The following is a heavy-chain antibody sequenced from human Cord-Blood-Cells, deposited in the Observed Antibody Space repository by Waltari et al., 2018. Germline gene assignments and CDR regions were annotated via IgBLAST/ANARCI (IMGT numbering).Heavy chain of an antibody. Sequence: EVQLVESGGGLVQPGGSLRLSCAASGFTFSSYWMSWVRQAPGKGLEGGANRKRDGRKKYNVDSVKGRFTIARDNAKNSLYLRMNSLRAEDTAVYYCARSSAFDIWGQGTMVTVSS. J-gene: IGHJ3*02. CDR3: ARSSAFDI. V-gene: IGHV3-7*01. CDR2: RKRDGRKK. CDR1: GFTFSSYW.